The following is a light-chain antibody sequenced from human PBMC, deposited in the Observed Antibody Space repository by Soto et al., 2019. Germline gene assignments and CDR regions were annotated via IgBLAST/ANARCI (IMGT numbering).Light chain of an antibody. V-gene: IGKV3-15*01. CDR3: QQYNNWPPWT. J-gene: IGKJ1*01. CDR2: GAS. CDR1: QSVSSN. Sequence: EIVMTQSPATLSVSPGERATLSCRASQSVSSNLARYQQKPGQAPRLLIYGASTRATGIPARFSGSESGTEFTLTVSSLQSEDFAVDYCQQYNNWPPWTFGQGTKVEIK.